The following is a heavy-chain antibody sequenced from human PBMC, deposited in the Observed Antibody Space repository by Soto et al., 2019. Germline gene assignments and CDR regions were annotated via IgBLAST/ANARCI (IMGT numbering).Heavy chain of an antibody. CDR2: IFYSGST. CDR1: GCSISDYY. D-gene: IGHD3-10*01. Sequence: PSETLSLTCTVSGCSISDYYWTWIRQPPGKGLEWIGYIFYSGSTNYNPSLKSRVTMSIDTSKNHFSLKLRSVTAADIAVYYCARGDYYGSPYYFDYWGQGTLVTVSS. V-gene: IGHV4-59*01. J-gene: IGHJ4*02. CDR3: ARGDYYGSPYYFDY.